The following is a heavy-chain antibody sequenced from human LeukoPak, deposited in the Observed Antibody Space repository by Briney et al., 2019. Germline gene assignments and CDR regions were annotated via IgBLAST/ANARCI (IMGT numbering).Heavy chain of an antibody. J-gene: IGHJ4*02. V-gene: IGHV3-23*01. CDR3: VRVSYSNYRYFDY. CDR2: ISGSGGAT. CDR1: GFTFSSYA. Sequence: GGSLRLSCAASGFTFSSYAMSWVRQAPGKGLEWVSGISGSGGATNYADSVKGRFTISRDNSKNTLYLQMNSLRAEDTAVYYCVRVSYSNYRYFDYWGQGTLVTVSS. D-gene: IGHD4-11*01.